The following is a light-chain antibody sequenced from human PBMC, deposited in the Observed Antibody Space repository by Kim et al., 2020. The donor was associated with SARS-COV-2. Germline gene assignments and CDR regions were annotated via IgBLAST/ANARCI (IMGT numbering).Light chain of an antibody. CDR2: GKN. CDR3: NYRDTNTHVL. Sequence: SSELTQDPAVSVALGQTVRITCQGDSLRRYYATWYQQKPGQAPKVIIYGKNNRPSGIPDRISGSSSGNTASLTIAGAQAEDEADYYCNYRDTNTHVLFGGGTKLSVL. J-gene: IGLJ2*01. CDR1: SLRRYY. V-gene: IGLV3-19*01.